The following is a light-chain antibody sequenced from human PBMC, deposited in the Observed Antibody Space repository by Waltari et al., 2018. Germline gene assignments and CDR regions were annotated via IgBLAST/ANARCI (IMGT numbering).Light chain of an antibody. Sequence: EVVLTQSPATLSLSPGERATLSCRASKSVSNSLAWYRQKPGQAPNLLIYDASTRAAGIPDRFSGSGSGTDFTLTIISLEPEDFAVYYCQLRTGWPMTFGQGTRLEIK. CDR1: KSVSNS. CDR3: QLRTGWPMT. V-gene: IGKV3-11*01. J-gene: IGKJ5*01. CDR2: DAS.